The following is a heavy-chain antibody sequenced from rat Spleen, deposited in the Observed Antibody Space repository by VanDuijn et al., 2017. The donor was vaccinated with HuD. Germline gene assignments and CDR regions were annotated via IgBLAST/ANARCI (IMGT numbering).Heavy chain of an antibody. CDR1: GFTFSSYW. D-gene: IGHD1-2*01. CDR2: ISPDGGST. J-gene: IGHJ4*01. Sequence: EVQLVETGGGLVQPGESLKLSCVASGFTFSSYWMYWIRQAPGEGLEWLSSISPDGGSTYYPDSVKGRFTISRDNAENTAYLQKNSLRSEDTATYDWGKDRNYLSTYPFNVMGAWGQGASVTVSS. V-gene: IGHV5-58*01. CDR3: GKDRNYLSTYPFNVMGA.